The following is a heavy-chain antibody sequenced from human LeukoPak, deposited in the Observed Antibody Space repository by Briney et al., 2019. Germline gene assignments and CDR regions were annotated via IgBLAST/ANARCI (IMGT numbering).Heavy chain of an antibody. D-gene: IGHD3-22*01. CDR2: ISSFGSTI. Sequence: GGSLRLSCAASGFTFSSYGMNWVRQAPGKGLEWVSYISSFGSTIYYADSVKGRFTISRDNAKNSLYLQMNSLRAEDTAVYYCAGSAYYRDFDYWGQGTLVTVSS. V-gene: IGHV3-48*04. J-gene: IGHJ4*02. CDR1: GFTFSSYG. CDR3: AGSAYYRDFDY.